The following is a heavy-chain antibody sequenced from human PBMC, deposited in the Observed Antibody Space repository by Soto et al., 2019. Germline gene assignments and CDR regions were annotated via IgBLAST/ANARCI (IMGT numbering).Heavy chain of an antibody. J-gene: IGHJ4*02. Sequence: SETLSLTCTVSGGSISSGDYYWSWIRQPPGKGLEWIGYIYYSGSTYYNPSLKSRVTISVDTSKNQFSLKLSSVTAADTAVYYCARAPSPPNDYGAYAFHYCGQGTLVTVSS. D-gene: IGHD4-17*01. V-gene: IGHV4-30-4*01. CDR2: IYYSGST. CDR3: ARAPSPPNDYGAYAFHY. CDR1: GGSISSGDYY.